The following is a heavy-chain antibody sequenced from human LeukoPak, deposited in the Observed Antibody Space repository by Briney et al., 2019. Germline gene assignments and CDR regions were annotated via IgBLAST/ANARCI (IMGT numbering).Heavy chain of an antibody. CDR2: IYYSGST. V-gene: IGHV4-39*01. D-gene: IGHD1-26*01. CDR1: GGSISSSSYY. CDR3: ARLSGSYSDY. Sequence: SETPSLTCTVSGGSISSSSYYWGWIRQPPGKGLEWIGSIYYSGSTYYNPSLKSRVTISVDTSKNQFSLKLSSVTAADTAVYYCARLSGSYSDYWGQGTLVTVSS. J-gene: IGHJ4*02.